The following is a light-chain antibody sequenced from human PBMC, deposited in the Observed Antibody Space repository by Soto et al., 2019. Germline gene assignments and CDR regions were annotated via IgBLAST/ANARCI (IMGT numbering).Light chain of an antibody. CDR1: SSDVGGYNY. CDR2: DVS. V-gene: IGLV2-14*01. Sequence: QSALTQPASVSGSPGQSITISCTGTSSDVGGYNYVSWYQQHPGKAPKLMIYDVSNRPSGASNRFSGSKSGNSASLAISGLQAGDEADYYCRSYTSSSTPVVFGGGTKLTVL. J-gene: IGLJ2*01. CDR3: RSYTSSSTPVV.